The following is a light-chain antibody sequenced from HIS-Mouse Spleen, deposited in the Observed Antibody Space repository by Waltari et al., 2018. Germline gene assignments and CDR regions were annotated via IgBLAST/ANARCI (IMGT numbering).Light chain of an antibody. CDR3: QKYNSAPRT. J-gene: IGKJ1*01. V-gene: IGKV1-27*01. CDR2: AAS. CDR1: QGISNY. Sequence: DIQMTQSPSSLSASVGDRVTSTCRARQGISNYLAWDQQKPGKVPKLLIYAASTLLSGVPSRFSGSGSGTDFTLTISSLQPEDVATYYCQKYNSAPRTFGQGTKVEIK.